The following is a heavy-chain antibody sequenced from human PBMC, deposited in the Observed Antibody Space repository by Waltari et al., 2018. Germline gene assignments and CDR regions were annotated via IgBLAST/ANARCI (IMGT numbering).Heavy chain of an antibody. CDR2: IYPGDSDT. D-gene: IGHD6-6*01. J-gene: IGHJ2*01. CDR3: ARARHLYWYFDL. Sequence: EVQLVQSGAEVKKPGESLKISCKASGYTFTSYWIGWARQMPGKGLEWMGFIYPGDSDTRYRPSFQGQVTISADKSISTAYLQWSGLKASYTAMYYWARARHLYWYFDLWGRGTLVTVSS. V-gene: IGHV5-51*01. CDR1: GYTFTSYW.